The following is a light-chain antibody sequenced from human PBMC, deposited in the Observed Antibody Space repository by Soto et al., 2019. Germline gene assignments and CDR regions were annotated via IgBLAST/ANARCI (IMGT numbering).Light chain of an antibody. J-gene: IGLJ2*01. CDR1: SSNIGNNY. Sequence: QAVVTQPPSVSAAPGQKVTISCSGSSSNIGNNYVSWYQHLPGTAPKLLIYENNKRPSGIPDRFSGSKSGTSATLGITGLQTGDEADYYCGTWDSSLSAVVFGGGTKLTVL. CDR3: GTWDSSLSAVV. V-gene: IGLV1-51*02. CDR2: ENN.